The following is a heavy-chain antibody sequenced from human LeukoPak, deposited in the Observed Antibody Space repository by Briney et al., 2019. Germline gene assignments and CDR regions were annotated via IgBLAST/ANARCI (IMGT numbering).Heavy chain of an antibody. D-gene: IGHD6-19*01. Sequence: GASVKVSCKASGYTFTSYGISWVRQAPGQGLEWMGWINPNSGGTNYAQKFQGRVTMTRDTSISTAYMELSRLRSDDTAVYYCARDRIAVADTPPDYWGQGTLVTVSS. CDR3: ARDRIAVADTPPDY. V-gene: IGHV1-2*02. CDR1: GYTFTSYG. CDR2: INPNSGGT. J-gene: IGHJ4*02.